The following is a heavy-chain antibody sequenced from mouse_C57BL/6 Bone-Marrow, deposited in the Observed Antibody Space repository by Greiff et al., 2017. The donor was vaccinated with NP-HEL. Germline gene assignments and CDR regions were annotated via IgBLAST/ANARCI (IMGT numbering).Heavy chain of an antibody. D-gene: IGHD2-2*01. CDR1: GLTFSRYA. V-gene: IGHV5-9-3*01. CDR2: INSAGSYT. CDR3: SRHGYDAWFAY. Sequence: EVQVVESGGGLVKPGGSLKLSCVVSGLTFSRYAMSWLRQTPEKRLEWVATINSAGSYTYYPDSVKGRFTISRDIAKNTLYLQMSSLRSDDTAMYYCSRHGYDAWFAYWGQGTLVTVSA. J-gene: IGHJ3*01.